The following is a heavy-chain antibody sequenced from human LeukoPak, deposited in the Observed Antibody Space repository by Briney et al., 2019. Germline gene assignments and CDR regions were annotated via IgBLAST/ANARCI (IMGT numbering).Heavy chain of an antibody. CDR3: ARFRYGSGSYYYYFDY. Sequence: SSETLSLTCTVSGGSISSYYWSWIRQPPGKGLEWIGYIYYSGSTNYNPSLKSRVTISVDTSKNQFSLKLSSVTAADTAVYYCARFRYGSGSYYYYFDYWGQGTLVTVSS. CDR1: GGSISSYY. V-gene: IGHV4-59*08. D-gene: IGHD3-10*01. J-gene: IGHJ4*02. CDR2: IYYSGST.